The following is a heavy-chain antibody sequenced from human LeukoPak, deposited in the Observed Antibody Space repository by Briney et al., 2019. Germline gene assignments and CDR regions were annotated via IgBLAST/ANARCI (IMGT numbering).Heavy chain of an antibody. CDR3: ATTLYSGIYGDAFDI. CDR2: IYPADSKT. Sequence: GESLKLSCQGSGYSFNSYWIGWVRQMPGKGLEWMGVIYPADSKTRYSPSYQGQVTISADKSISTAYLQWSSLKASDTAMYYCATTLYSGIYGDAFDIWGQGTMVTVSS. D-gene: IGHD1-26*01. J-gene: IGHJ3*02. V-gene: IGHV5-51*01. CDR1: GYSFNSYW.